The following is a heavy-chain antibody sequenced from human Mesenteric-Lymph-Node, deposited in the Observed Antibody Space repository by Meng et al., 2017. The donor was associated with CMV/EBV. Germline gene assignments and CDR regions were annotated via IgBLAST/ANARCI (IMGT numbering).Heavy chain of an antibody. V-gene: IGHV3-21*01. D-gene: IGHD1-7*01. CDR2: ISSSGNFI. CDR1: GFTFNKYA. CDR3: ARDLSSNYQRIWFDP. J-gene: IGHJ5*02. Sequence: GGSLRLSCAASGFTFNKYAMDWVRQAPGKGLEWVSSISSSGNFIYYSGSVKGRFTISRDNAKNSLYLQMNSLRAEDTAVYYCARDLSSNYQRIWFDPWGQGVLVTVSS.